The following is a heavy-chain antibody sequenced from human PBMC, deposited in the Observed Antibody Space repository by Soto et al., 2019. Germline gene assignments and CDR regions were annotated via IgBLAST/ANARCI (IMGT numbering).Heavy chain of an antibody. CDR1: GYTFTGYY. CDR3: ATSSVLSAVAPYYYGMDV. D-gene: IGHD6-19*01. J-gene: IGHJ6*02. V-gene: IGHV1-2*04. CDR2: INPNSGGT. Sequence: ASVKVSCKASGYTFTGYYMHWVRQAPGQGLEWMGWINPNSGGTNYAQKFQGWVTMTRDTSISTAYMELSRLRSDDTAVYYCATSSVLSAVAPYYYGMDVWGQGTTVTVSS.